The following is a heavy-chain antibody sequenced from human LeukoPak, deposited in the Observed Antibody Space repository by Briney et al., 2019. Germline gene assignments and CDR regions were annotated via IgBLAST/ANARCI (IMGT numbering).Heavy chain of an antibody. CDR2: IYYSGST. Sequence: PSQTLSLTCTVSGGSISSGDYYWSWIRQPPGKGLEWIGYIYYSGSTYYNPSLKSRVTISVDTSKNQFSLKLSSVTAADTAVYYCARHSLLWFGDPMGIWGQGTMVIVSS. D-gene: IGHD3-10*01. V-gene: IGHV4-30-4*01. CDR3: ARHSLLWFGDPMGI. J-gene: IGHJ3*02. CDR1: GGSISSGDYY.